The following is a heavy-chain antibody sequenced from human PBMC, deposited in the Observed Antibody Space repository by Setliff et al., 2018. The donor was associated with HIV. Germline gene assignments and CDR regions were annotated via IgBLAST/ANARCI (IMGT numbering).Heavy chain of an antibody. V-gene: IGHV4-39*07. CDR1: GGSMSSGDYY. J-gene: IGHJ4*02. Sequence: PSETLSLTCSVSGGSMSSGDYYWSWIRQHPGKGLEWMGGMILKLTTTNSAEKFQGRVTIAADTSTDTAFMELSSLTSADTAVYYCSTLATFGVLIFDLWGQGTLVTVSS. D-gene: IGHD3-3*01. CDR3: STLATFGVLIFDL. CDR2: MILKLTTT.